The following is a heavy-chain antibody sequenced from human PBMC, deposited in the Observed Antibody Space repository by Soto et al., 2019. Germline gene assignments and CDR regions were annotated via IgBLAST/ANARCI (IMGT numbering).Heavy chain of an antibody. J-gene: IGHJ4*02. CDR1: GYTFTSYG. D-gene: IGHD4-17*01. CDR3: ARDRLRYGDYASGY. Sequence: ASVKVSCKASGYTFTSYGISWVRQAPGQGLEWMGWISAYNGNTNYAQKLQGRVTMTTDTSTSTAYMELRSLRSDDTAVYYCARDRLRYGDYASGYRGQGTLVTVSS. V-gene: IGHV1-18*01. CDR2: ISAYNGNT.